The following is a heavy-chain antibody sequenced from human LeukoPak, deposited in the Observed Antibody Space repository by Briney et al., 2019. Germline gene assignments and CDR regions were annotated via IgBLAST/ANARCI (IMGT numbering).Heavy chain of an antibody. Sequence: GGSLRLSCAASGFTFSSYEMNWVRQAPGKGLEWVSYISSSGSTIYYADSVKGRFTISRDNAKDSLYLQMSSLRAEDTAVYYCAELGITMIGGVWGKGTTVTISS. D-gene: IGHD3-10*02. J-gene: IGHJ6*04. CDR1: GFTFSSYE. V-gene: IGHV3-48*03. CDR3: AELGITMIGGV. CDR2: ISSSGSTI.